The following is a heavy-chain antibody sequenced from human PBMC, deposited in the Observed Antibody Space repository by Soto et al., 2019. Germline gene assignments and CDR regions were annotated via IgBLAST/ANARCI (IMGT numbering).Heavy chain of an antibody. Sequence: ASVKASCKASGYTFTGYYMHWVRQAPGQGLEWMGWINPNSGGTNYAQKFQGRVTMTRDTSISTAYMELSRLRSDDTAVYYCARDQENYDSSGYPLYYYYYGMDVWGQGTTVTVSS. CDR2: INPNSGGT. CDR3: ARDQENYDSSGYPLYYYYYGMDV. CDR1: GYTFTGYY. V-gene: IGHV1-2*02. D-gene: IGHD3-22*01. J-gene: IGHJ6*02.